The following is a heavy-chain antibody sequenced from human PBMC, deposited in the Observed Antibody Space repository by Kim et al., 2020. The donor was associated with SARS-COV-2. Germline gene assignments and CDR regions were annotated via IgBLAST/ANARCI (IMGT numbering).Heavy chain of an antibody. J-gene: IGHJ3*02. CDR3: ARLHYYHSSGYYLADALDI. Sequence: ASVKVSCKASGYTFTSYGISWVRQAPGQGLEWIGWISSHNGNTNYPQKLQGRVTMTTDTSTSTAYMELRSLRSDDTAVYYCARLHYYHSSGYYLADALDIWGQARMVNVSS. D-gene: IGHD3-22*01. CDR2: ISSHNGNT. CDR1: GYTFTSYG. V-gene: IGHV1-18*01.